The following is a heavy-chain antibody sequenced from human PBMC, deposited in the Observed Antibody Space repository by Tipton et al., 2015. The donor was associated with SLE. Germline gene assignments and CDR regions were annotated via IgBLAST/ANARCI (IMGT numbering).Heavy chain of an antibody. CDR3: ARGLYGDEPGY. CDR2: INHSGST. V-gene: IGHV4-34*01. CDR1: GGSFSGYY. D-gene: IGHD4-17*01. J-gene: IGHJ4*02. Sequence: LRLSCAVYGGSFSGYYCRWIRPPPGKGVGWVGEINHSGSTNYNPSLKSRVTISVDTSKNQFSLKLTSLTAADTAVYYCARGLYGDEPGYWGQGTLVTVSS.